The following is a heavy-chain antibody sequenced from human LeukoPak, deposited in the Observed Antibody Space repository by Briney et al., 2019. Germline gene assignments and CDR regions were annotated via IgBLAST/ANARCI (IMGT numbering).Heavy chain of an antibody. CDR3: AKDFERFGTGWYFDC. Sequence: GGSLRLSCAASGFTFTSYAMTWVRQAPGKGLEWVSSITSSGDSQYYADSVKGRFTISRDNSKNTLYLDTSSLRAEDTAIYYCAKDFERFGTGWYFDCWGQGTLVAVSS. CDR2: ITSSGDSQ. D-gene: IGHD6-19*01. CDR1: GFTFTSYA. J-gene: IGHJ4*02. V-gene: IGHV3-23*01.